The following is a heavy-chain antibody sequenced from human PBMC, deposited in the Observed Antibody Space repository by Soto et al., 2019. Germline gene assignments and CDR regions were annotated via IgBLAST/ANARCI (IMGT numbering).Heavy chain of an antibody. D-gene: IGHD1-1*01. CDR2: INHSGST. V-gene: IGHV4-34*01. J-gene: IGHJ4*02. Sequence: XETLSLSCAVYGWSFSGYCWSWIRQPPGKGLEWIGEINHSGSTNYNPSLKSRVTISVDTSKNQFSLKLSSVTAADTAVYYCARGWIGRMAFDDWGQGTLVTVSS. CDR1: GWSFSGYC. CDR3: ARGWIGRMAFDD.